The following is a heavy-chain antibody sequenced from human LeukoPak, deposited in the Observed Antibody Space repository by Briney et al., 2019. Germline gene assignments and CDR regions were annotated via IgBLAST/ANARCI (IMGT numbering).Heavy chain of an antibody. D-gene: IGHD4-17*01. J-gene: IGHJ6*02. CDR1: GFTFSSYG. CDR3: AKEHGDYRLGDTMDV. V-gene: IGHV3-30*18. Sequence: GGSLGLSCAASGFTFSSYGIHWVRQAPGKGLEWVAVISYDGSKTYYADAVKGRITISRDNSKNTLYVQMNSLRAEDTAVYYCAKEHGDYRLGDTMDVWGQGTTVTVSS. CDR2: ISYDGSKT.